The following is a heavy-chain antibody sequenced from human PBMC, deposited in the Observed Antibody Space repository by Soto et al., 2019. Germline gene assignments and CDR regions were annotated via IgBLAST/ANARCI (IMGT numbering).Heavy chain of an antibody. CDR2: IYKSATT. D-gene: IGHD7-27*01. V-gene: IGHV4-30-4*01. J-gene: IGHJ5*01. CDR3: ARGRYCLTGRCFPNWFDS. CDR1: GDSISNLDYF. Sequence: SETLSLTCSVSGDSISNLDYFWAWIRQPPGQALEYVGYIYKSATTYYNPSFESRVAISVDTSKSQFSLNVTSVTAADTAVYFCARGRYCLTGRCFPNWFDSWGQGALVTVSS.